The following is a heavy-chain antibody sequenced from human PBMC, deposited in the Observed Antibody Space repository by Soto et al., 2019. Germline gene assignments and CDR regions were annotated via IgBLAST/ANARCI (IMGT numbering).Heavy chain of an antibody. CDR2: INAGNGNT. CDR1: GYTFTGYA. V-gene: IGHV1-3*05. J-gene: IGHJ4*02. D-gene: IGHD6-19*01. Sequence: QVQLVQSGAEEKKPGASVKVSCKASGYTFTGYAMHSVRQAPGQRLEWMGWINAGNGNTKYSQKFQDRVTITRDTSASTAYMELSSLRSEDTAVYYCARAVAVPADFDYWGQGTLVTVSS. CDR3: ARAVAVPADFDY.